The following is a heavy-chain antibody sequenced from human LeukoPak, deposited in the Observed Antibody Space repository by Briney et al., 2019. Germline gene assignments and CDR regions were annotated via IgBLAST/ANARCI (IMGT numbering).Heavy chain of an antibody. J-gene: IGHJ4*02. Sequence: GGSLRLSCAASGFTFSNYWMHWVRQAPGKGLVWVSRINPDGSNTIYADSVKGRFTISRDNAKSTLFVQMNSLRAEDTAVYFCARDSGSGLDYWGQGTLVTVSS. V-gene: IGHV3-74*01. CDR3: ARDSGSGLDY. D-gene: IGHD6-19*01. CDR2: INPDGSNT. CDR1: GFTFSNYW.